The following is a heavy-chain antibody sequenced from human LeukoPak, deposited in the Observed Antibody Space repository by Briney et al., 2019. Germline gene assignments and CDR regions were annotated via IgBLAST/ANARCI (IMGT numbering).Heavy chain of an antibody. J-gene: IGHJ3*02. CDR1: GFTFSSYA. V-gene: IGHV3-30-3*01. CDR2: ISYDGSNK. CDR3: ARSARAFDI. Sequence: PGGSLRLSCAASGFTFSSYAMHWVRQAPGKGQEGVAVISYDGSNKYYADSVKGRFTISRDNFKNTLYLQMNSLRAEDTAVYYCARSARAFDIWGQGTMVTVSS.